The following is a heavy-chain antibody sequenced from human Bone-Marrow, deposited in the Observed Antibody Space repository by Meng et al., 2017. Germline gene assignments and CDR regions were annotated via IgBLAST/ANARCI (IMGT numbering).Heavy chain of an antibody. CDR1: GFTFSSYW. V-gene: IGHV3-74*02. CDR2: INTDGSST. Sequence: EVQLEESGGGLVPPGGPLRLSCTASGFTFSSYWMHWVRQAPGKGPVWVSRINTDGSSTDYADSVKGRFTISRDNAKNTLYLQMNSLRAEDTAMYYCARFTPFDYWGQGTLVTVSS. J-gene: IGHJ4*02. CDR3: ARFTPFDY.